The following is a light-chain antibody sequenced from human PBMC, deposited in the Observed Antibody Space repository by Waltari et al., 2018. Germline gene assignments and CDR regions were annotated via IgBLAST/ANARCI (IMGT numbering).Light chain of an antibody. CDR3: CSYAGSSGRV. CDR1: SSDVRSYNL. CDR2: QGS. V-gene: IGLV2-23*01. Sequence: QSALTQPASVSGSPGQSITISCTGTSSDVRSYNLVSWSQQHPGKAPKLMLNQGSKRPSGFSNLFSGSRAGNTASLTISGLQAEDEAYYYCCSYAGSSGRVFGGGTKLTVL. J-gene: IGLJ3*02.